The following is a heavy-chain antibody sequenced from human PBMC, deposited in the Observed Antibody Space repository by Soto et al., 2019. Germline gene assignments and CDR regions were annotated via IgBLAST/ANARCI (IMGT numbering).Heavy chain of an antibody. Sequence: TSETLSLTCTVSGGSISSYYWSWIRQPPGKGLEWIGYIYYSGSTNYNPSLKSRDTISVDTSKNQFSLKLSSVTAADTAVYYCARDAIAGTIWFDPWGQGTLVTVSS. CDR2: IYYSGST. CDR3: ARDAIAGTIWFDP. D-gene: IGHD6-13*01. J-gene: IGHJ5*02. V-gene: IGHV4-59*01. CDR1: GGSISSYY.